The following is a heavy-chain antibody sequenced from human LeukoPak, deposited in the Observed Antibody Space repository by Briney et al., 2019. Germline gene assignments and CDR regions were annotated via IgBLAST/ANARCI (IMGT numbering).Heavy chain of an antibody. V-gene: IGHV3-30*18. J-gene: IGHJ3*02. CDR2: ISYDGSNK. CDR3: AKGIAVAGLSAFDI. CDR1: GFTFSSYG. D-gene: IGHD6-19*01. Sequence: GGSLRLSCAASGFTFSSYGMHWVRQAPGKGLEWVAVISYDGSNKYYADSVKGRFTISRDNSKNTLYLQMNGLRAEDTAVYHCAKGIAVAGLSAFDIWGQGTMVTVSS.